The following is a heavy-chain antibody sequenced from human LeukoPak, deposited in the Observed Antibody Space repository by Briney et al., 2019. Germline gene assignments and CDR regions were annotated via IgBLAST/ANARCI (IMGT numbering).Heavy chain of an antibody. D-gene: IGHD5-24*01. Sequence: GGSLRLSCAASGFTFSSYWMDWVRQGPGKGLVWVSLINSDGSSSSYADSVWGRFTISRDNAKNTLFLQMNSLTAEDTAVYYCARGDGYIPFDYWGQGTLVTVSS. V-gene: IGHV3-74*01. CDR1: GFTFSSYW. J-gene: IGHJ4*02. CDR3: ARGDGYIPFDY. CDR2: INSDGSSS.